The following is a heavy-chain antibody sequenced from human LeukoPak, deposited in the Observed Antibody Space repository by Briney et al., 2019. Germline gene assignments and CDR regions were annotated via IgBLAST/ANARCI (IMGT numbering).Heavy chain of an antibody. Sequence: GGSLRLSCAASGFTFSSYGMHWVRKAPGKGLEWVAVISYDGSNKYYADSVKGRFTISRDNSKNTLYLQMNSLRAEDTAVYYCAKVFISVAGTPEEDYWGQGTLVTVSS. J-gene: IGHJ4*02. V-gene: IGHV3-30*18. D-gene: IGHD6-19*01. CDR3: AKVFISVAGTPEEDY. CDR1: GFTFSSYG. CDR2: ISYDGSNK.